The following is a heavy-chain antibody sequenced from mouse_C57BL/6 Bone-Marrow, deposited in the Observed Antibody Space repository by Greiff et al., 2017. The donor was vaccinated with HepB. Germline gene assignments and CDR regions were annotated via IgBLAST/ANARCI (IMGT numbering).Heavy chain of an antibody. V-gene: IGHV1-22*01. J-gene: IGHJ1*03. CDR3: ERGNYYGSSYWYFDV. CDR1: GYTFTDYN. D-gene: IGHD1-1*01. CDR2: INPNNGGT. Sequence: EVKLMDSGPELVKPGASVKMSCKASGYTFTDYNMHWVKQSHGKSLEWIGYINPNNGGTSYNQKFKGKATLTVNKSSSTAYMELRSLTSEESAVYYCERGNYYGSSYWYFDVWGTGTTVTVSS.